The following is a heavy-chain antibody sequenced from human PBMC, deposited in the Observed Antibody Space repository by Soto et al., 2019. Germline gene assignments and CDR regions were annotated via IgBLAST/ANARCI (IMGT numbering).Heavy chain of an antibody. J-gene: IGHJ5*02. Sequence: SETLSLTCSVSGDSISSYYWSWIRQPAGKGLEWIGRIHSSGSTDYNPSLKSRVTMSIDTSKKQFSLNLSSVTAADTALYYCAALKVVAASGWLDPWGQGILVTVS. D-gene: IGHD3-22*01. CDR1: GDSISSYY. CDR2: IHSSGST. V-gene: IGHV4-4*07. CDR3: AALKVVAASGWLDP.